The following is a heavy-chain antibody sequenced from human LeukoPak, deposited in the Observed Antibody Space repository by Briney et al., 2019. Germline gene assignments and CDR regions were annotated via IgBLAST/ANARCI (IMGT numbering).Heavy chain of an antibody. Sequence: GASVKVSCKASGYTFSSYGVSWVRQAPGQGLEWMGWISVYNGNTNYAQNLQGRATMTTDTSTSTAYMELRSLRSDDTAVYYCARTTPERQLEEFDLWGQGTLVTVSS. J-gene: IGHJ5*02. CDR1: GYTFSSYG. D-gene: IGHD6-13*01. CDR3: ARTTPERQLEEFDL. CDR2: ISVYNGNT. V-gene: IGHV1-18*01.